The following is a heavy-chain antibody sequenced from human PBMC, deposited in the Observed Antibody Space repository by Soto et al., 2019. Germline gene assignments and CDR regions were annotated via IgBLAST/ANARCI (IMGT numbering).Heavy chain of an antibody. CDR3: ARQIYDSDTGPNFQYYFDS. J-gene: IGHJ4*02. D-gene: IGHD3-22*01. CDR2: IDPSDSQT. CDR1: VYSFAGYW. V-gene: IGHV5-10-1*01. Sequence: ESLKISCKGSVYSFAGYWITWVRQKPGKGLEWMGRIDPSDSQTYYSPSFRGHVTISVTKSITTVFLQWSSLRASDTAMYYCARQIYDSDTGPNFQYYFDSWGQGTPVTVSS.